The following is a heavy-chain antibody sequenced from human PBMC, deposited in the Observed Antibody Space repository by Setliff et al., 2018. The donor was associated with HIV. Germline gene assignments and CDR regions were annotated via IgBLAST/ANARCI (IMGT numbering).Heavy chain of an antibody. J-gene: IGHJ3*02. D-gene: IGHD2-8*01. CDR3: ARGSYCTNGVCYPSAFDI. CDR2: FFHRGSP. Sequence: PSETLSLTCAVSGGSISSNNWWSWVRQPPGKGLEWIGHFFHRGSPFYNPSLKSRVTISVDRSKNHFSLNLSSVTAADTAVYYCARGSYCTNGVCYPSAFDIWGQGTMVTVSS. V-gene: IGHV4-4*02. CDR1: GGSISSNNW.